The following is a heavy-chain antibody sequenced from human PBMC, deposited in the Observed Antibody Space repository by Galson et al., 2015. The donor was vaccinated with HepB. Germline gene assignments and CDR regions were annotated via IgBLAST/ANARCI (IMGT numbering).Heavy chain of an antibody. D-gene: IGHD3-10*01. CDR3: ATDIRQWFGESLDY. CDR2: LSYDGSNK. Sequence: SLRLSCADSGFTFSGYTMHWVRQAPGKGLEWVAVLSYDGSNKYYADSVRGRFTISRDNSKNTLYMQMNSLRPEDTGVYFCATDIRQWFGESLDYWGQGTLVTVSS. J-gene: IGHJ4*02. CDR1: GFTFSGYT. V-gene: IGHV3-30-3*01.